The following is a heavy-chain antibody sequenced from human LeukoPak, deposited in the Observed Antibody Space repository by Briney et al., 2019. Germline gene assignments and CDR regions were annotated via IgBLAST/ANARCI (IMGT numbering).Heavy chain of an antibody. V-gene: IGHV3-30*02. CDR2: IRYDGSNK. CDR1: GFTFSSYG. J-gene: IGHJ3*02. Sequence: PGGSLRLSCAASGFTFSSYGMHWVRQATGKGLEGVAFIRYDGSNKYYADSVKGRFTISRDNPKNTLYLQMNSLRAEDTAVYYCAKDRDVAFDIWGQGTMVTVSS. CDR3: AKDRDVAFDI.